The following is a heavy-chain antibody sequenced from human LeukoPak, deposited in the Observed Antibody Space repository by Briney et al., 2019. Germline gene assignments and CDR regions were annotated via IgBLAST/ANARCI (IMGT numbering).Heavy chain of an antibody. CDR1: GFTFSSYS. J-gene: IGHJ4*02. CDR2: ISSTSDSI. CDR3: ARPLYSASVGSPDY. Sequence: GGSLRLSCAASGFTFSSYSMNWVRQAPGKGLEWVSYISSTSDSIHYADSVKGRFTISRDNAKNSLYLQMNNLRAEDTAVYHCARPLYSASVGSPDYWGPGTLVTVSS. D-gene: IGHD6-13*01. V-gene: IGHV3-48*01.